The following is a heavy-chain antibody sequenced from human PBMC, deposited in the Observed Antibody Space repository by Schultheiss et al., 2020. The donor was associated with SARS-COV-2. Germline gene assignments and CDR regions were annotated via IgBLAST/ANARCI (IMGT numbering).Heavy chain of an antibody. Sequence: GGSLRLSCATSGFTFSSFAMMWVRQAPGKGLEWISYINSGSDVIFYADSIKGRFTISRDNAKSSLFLQMNSLRGEDTAVYYCAKFQYYYALDVWGQGTTVTVSS. V-gene: IGHV3-48*03. CDR2: INSGSDVI. CDR3: AKFQYYYALDV. J-gene: IGHJ6*02. CDR1: GFTFSSFA.